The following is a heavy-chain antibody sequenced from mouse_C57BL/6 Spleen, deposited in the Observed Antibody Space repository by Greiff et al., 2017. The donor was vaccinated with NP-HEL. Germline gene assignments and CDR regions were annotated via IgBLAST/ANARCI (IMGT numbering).Heavy chain of an antibody. V-gene: IGHV3-6*01. J-gene: IGHJ2*01. CDR3: ARDSYYYGSSYDY. CDR2: ISYDGSN. Sequence: VQLKESGPGLVKPSQSLSLTCSVTGYSITSGYYWNWIRQFPGNKLEWMGYISYDGSNNYNPSLKNRISITRDTSKNQFFLKLNSVTTEDTATYYCARDSYYYGSSYDYWGQGTTLTVSS. D-gene: IGHD1-1*01. CDR1: GYSITSGYY.